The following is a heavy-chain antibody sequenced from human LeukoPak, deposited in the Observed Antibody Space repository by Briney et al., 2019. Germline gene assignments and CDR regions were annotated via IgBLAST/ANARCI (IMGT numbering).Heavy chain of an antibody. Sequence: GGSLRLSCTVSGFSFREHWMSWVRQAPGKGLEWVGNIKEDGNEDYYVDSVEGRFVIFRANAKNSLYLQMHSPRAEDTAVYYCTRGDRGYAESLYWGRGTLVTVSS. J-gene: IGHJ4*02. D-gene: IGHD5-12*01. CDR3: TRGDRGYAESLY. CDR1: GFSFREHW. V-gene: IGHV3-7*02. CDR2: IKEDGNED.